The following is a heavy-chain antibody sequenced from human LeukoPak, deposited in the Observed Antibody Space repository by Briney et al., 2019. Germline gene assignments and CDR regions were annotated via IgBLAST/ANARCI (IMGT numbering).Heavy chain of an antibody. CDR3: ARERSARTFDY. V-gene: IGHV4-39*07. D-gene: IGHD4-17*01. CDR2: FYYSGST. J-gene: IGHJ4*02. CDR1: GGSISSSSHF. Sequence: SETLSLTCTVSGGSISSSSHFWGWIRQPPGEGLEWIGSFYYSGSTYYNPSLKSRVTISVDKSKNQFSLKLSSVTAADTAVYYCARERSARTFDYWGQGTLVTVSS.